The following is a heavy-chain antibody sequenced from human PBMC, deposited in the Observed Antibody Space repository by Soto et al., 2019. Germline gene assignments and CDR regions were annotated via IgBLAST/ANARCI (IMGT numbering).Heavy chain of an antibody. Sequence: SETLSLTCTVSGGSISSYYWSWIRQPPGKGLEWIGYIYYSGSTNYNPSLKSRVTISVDTSKNQFSLKLSSVTAAGTAVYYCARECGGDCSWGMDVWGQGTTVTVSS. D-gene: IGHD2-21*02. V-gene: IGHV4-59*01. J-gene: IGHJ6*02. CDR2: IYYSGST. CDR1: GGSISSYY. CDR3: ARECGGDCSWGMDV.